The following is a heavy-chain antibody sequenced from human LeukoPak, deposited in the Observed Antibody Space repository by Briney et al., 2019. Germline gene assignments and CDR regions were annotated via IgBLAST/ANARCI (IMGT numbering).Heavy chain of an antibody. CDR1: GFTFSNYG. Sequence: GGSLRLSCAASGFTFSNYGITWVRQAPGKGLEWVSGISDNGGRTYYADSVKGRFTISRDNAKNSLYLQMNSLRAEDTAVYYCAKAGSIRFDYWGQGTLVTVSS. CDR3: AKAGSIRFDY. J-gene: IGHJ4*02. D-gene: IGHD1-26*01. V-gene: IGHV3-23*01. CDR2: ISDNGGRT.